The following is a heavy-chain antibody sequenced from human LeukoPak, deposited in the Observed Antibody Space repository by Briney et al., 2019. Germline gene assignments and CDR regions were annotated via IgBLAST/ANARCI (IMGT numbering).Heavy chain of an antibody. Sequence: SETLSLTCTVSGGSLSSGSDYWRWIRQSAGKGLEWIGRIYASGSTNYNPSLKSRVTISADTSKNQFSLKLSSVTAADTAVYYCARSGYSNFDYWGQGTLVTVSS. D-gene: IGHD3-3*01. V-gene: IGHV4-61*02. CDR2: IYASGST. CDR1: GGSLSSGSDY. J-gene: IGHJ4*02. CDR3: ARSGYSNFDY.